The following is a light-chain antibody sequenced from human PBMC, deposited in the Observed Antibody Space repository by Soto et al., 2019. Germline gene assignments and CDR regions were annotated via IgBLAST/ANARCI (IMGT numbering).Light chain of an antibody. Sequence: EIVLTQSPATLSLSPGERATPSCRASQSVSSYLAWYQQKPGQAPRLLIYDASNRATGIPARFSGSGSGTDFTLTISSLEPEDFAVYYCQQRSNWPPKHTFGQGTKVDIK. J-gene: IGKJ2*01. CDR2: DAS. CDR1: QSVSSY. V-gene: IGKV3-11*01. CDR3: QQRSNWPPKHT.